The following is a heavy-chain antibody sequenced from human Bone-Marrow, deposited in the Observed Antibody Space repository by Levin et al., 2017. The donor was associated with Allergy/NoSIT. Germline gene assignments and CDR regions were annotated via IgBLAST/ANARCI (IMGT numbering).Heavy chain of an antibody. Sequence: SQTLSLPCSVSGGSISNSYWSWIRPAPGKGLEWIGYIKNSGTTKYNPSLTSRVTISADTSKNQVSLRLTSVTAADTAVYYCASLGYTISYYDYAMDVWGQGTTVTVSS. CDR3: ASLGYTISYYDYAMDV. D-gene: IGHD5-12*01. V-gene: IGHV4-59*01. CDR2: IKNSGTT. CDR1: GGSISNSY. J-gene: IGHJ6*02.